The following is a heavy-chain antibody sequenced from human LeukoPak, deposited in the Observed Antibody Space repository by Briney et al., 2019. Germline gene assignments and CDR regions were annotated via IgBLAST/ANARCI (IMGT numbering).Heavy chain of an antibody. D-gene: IGHD3-10*01. J-gene: IGHJ3*02. CDR2: INPNSGGT. Sequence: GASVKVSCKASGYTFTGYYMHWVRQAPGQGLEWMGWINPNSGGTNYAQKFQGWVTMTRDTSISTAYMELSRLRSDDTAVYYCARGRPIYYGSGSYYNRDAFDIWGQGTMVTASS. CDR3: ARGRPIYYGSGSYYNRDAFDI. CDR1: GYTFTGYY. V-gene: IGHV1-2*04.